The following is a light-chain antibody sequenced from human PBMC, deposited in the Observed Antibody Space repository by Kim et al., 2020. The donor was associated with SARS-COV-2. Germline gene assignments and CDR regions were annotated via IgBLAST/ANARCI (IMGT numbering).Light chain of an antibody. J-gene: IGKJ4*01. CDR3: ERTHSFPLS. CDR2: EAS. CDR1: QDISSW. Sequence: DIQMTQSPSSVSASVGDRVTITCRASQDISSWLGWYQQKPGKAPKVLIYEASNLQSGVPSRFSGSGSGTDFTLTINSLQPEDFATYTCERTHSFPLSLGGGTKVDIK. V-gene: IGKV1D-12*01.